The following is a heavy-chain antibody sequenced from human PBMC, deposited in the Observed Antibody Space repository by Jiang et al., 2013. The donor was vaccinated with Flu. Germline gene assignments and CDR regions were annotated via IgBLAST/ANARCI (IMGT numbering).Heavy chain of an antibody. CDR3: ATAKKFVDTAMGTVIFDY. J-gene: IGHJ4*02. V-gene: IGHV1-24*01. CDR1: GYTLTELS. Sequence: GAEVKKPGASVKVSCKVSGYTLTELSMHWVRQAPGKGLEWMGGFDPEDGETIYAQKFQGRVTMTEDTSTDTAYMELSSLRSEDTAVYYCATAKKFVDTAMGTVIFDYWGQGTLVTVSS. CDR2: FDPEDGET. D-gene: IGHD5-18*01.